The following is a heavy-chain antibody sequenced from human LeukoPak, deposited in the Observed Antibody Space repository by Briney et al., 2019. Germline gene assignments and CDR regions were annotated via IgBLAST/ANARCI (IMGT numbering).Heavy chain of an antibody. CDR3: AKEVPLYYDFWSGYDY. J-gene: IGHJ4*02. D-gene: IGHD3-3*01. Sequence: GRSLRLSCAASGFTFSTYVMHWVRQAPGKGLEWVAVISYDGNNKYYADSVKGRFTISRDNSKNTLYLQMNSLRAEDTAVYYCAKEVPLYYDFWSGYDYWGQGTLVTVSS. CDR1: GFTFSTYV. V-gene: IGHV3-30-3*01. CDR2: ISYDGNNK.